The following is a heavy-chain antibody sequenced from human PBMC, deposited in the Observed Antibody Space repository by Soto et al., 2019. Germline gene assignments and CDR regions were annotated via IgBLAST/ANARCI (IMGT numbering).Heavy chain of an antibody. Sequence: GGSLRLSCAASGFTFSSYAMSWVRQAPGKGLEWVSAISSSSSYIYYADSVKGRFTISRDNAKNSLYLQMNSLRAEDTAVYYCARDAHYGMDVWGQGTTVTVSS. V-gene: IGHV3-21*01. CDR2: ISSSSSYI. CDR3: ARDAHYGMDV. CDR1: GFTFSSYA. J-gene: IGHJ6*02.